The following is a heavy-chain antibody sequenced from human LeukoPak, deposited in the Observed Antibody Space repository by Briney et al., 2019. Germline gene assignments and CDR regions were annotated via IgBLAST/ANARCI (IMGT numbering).Heavy chain of an antibody. CDR3: ARWMLPGDFDL. J-gene: IGHJ2*01. Sequence: SSETLSLTCTVSGGSISTYYWGWIRQPPGKGLEWIGSIYYSGSTYYNPSLKSRVTISVDTSKNQFSLKLSSVTAADTAVYYCARWMLPGDFDLWGRGTLVTVSS. V-gene: IGHV4-39*01. CDR2: IYYSGST. D-gene: IGHD2-15*01. CDR1: GGSISTYY.